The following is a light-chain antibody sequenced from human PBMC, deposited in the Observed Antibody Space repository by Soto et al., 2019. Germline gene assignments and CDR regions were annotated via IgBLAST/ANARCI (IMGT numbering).Light chain of an antibody. CDR1: SRDVGIYNL. Sequence: QSVLTQPASVSGSPGQSITISCTGTSRDVGIYNLVSWYQLHPGKVPKLIIYEDTKRPSGISSRFCGSESGIPAFLPIPGLQAEDEADYDCCSYAGSSTYVFGTGTKVTVL. J-gene: IGLJ1*01. V-gene: IGLV2-23*01. CDR3: CSYAGSSTYV. CDR2: EDT.